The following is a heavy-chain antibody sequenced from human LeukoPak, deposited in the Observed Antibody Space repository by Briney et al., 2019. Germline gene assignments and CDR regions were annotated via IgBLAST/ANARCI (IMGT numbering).Heavy chain of an antibody. CDR3: AITHANNAFDI. J-gene: IGHJ3*02. Sequence: ASVKVSCKASGYTFTYNYIHWVRQAPGQGLEWMGRINPNTGGTNSAQNFQGRLTMTRDTSISTAYMALSRLRSDDTAMCYCAITHANNAFDIWGQGTMVAVSS. D-gene: IGHD2/OR15-2a*01. CDR2: INPNTGGT. CDR1: GYTFTYNY. V-gene: IGHV1-2*06.